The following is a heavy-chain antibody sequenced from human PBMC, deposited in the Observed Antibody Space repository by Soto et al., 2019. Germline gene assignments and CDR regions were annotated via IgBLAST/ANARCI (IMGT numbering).Heavy chain of an antibody. CDR3: ARIKWGLNYYNGMDV. Sequence: QVQLVQSGAEVKKSGASVKVSCKPSGCSFSDYFIQWVRQDPGQGLEWVAWINPKTAATNYAKKFQGRVSLTWDTSSTTAYLELTRLRPDDTAVYYCARIKWGLNYYNGMDVWGQGTTVIVSS. V-gene: IGHV1-2*02. D-gene: IGHD1-26*01. J-gene: IGHJ6*02. CDR2: INPKTAAT. CDR1: GCSFSDYF.